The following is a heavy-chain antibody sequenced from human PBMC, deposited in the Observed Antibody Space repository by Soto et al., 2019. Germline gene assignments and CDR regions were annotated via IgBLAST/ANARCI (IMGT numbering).Heavy chain of an antibody. V-gene: IGHV1-3*01. CDR1: GYTFTSYA. J-gene: IGHJ3*02. CDR3: ARDTSYYYDSSGHYLVRLSGDDAFDI. CDR2: INAGNGNT. D-gene: IGHD3-22*01. Sequence: ASVKVSCKASGYTFTSYAMHWVRQAPGQRLEWMGWINAGNGNTKYSQKFQGRVTITRDTSASTAYMELSSLRSEDTAVYYCARDTSYYYDSSGHYLVRLSGDDAFDIWGQGTMVTVSS.